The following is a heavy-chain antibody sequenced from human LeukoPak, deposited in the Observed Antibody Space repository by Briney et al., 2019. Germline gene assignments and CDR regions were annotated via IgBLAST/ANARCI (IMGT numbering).Heavy chain of an antibody. CDR3: ARPYSGYDVGAFDI. CDR2: INPNSGAT. Sequence: ASVKVSCKASGYTFTGYYMHWLRQAPGQGLEWMGWINPNSGATNYAPKFQGRVTVTRGTSISTAYMELGSLRSDDTAVYYCARPYSGYDVGAFDIWGQGTMVTVSS. D-gene: IGHD5-12*01. J-gene: IGHJ3*02. CDR1: GYTFTGYY. V-gene: IGHV1-2*02.